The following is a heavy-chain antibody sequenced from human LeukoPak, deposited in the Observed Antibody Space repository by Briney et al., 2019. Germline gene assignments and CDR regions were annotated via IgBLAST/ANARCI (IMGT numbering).Heavy chain of an antibody. Sequence: GGSLRLSCAASGFTFSSYWMSWVRQAPGKGLEWVANIKQDGSEKYYVDSVKGRFTISRDNAKNSLYLQMNSLRAEDTAVYYCARGHTEKLGYCSSTSCYTVDYWGQGTLVTVSS. CDR1: GFTFSSYW. V-gene: IGHV3-7*01. J-gene: IGHJ4*02. CDR3: ARGHTEKLGYCSSTSCYTVDY. CDR2: IKQDGSEK. D-gene: IGHD2-2*02.